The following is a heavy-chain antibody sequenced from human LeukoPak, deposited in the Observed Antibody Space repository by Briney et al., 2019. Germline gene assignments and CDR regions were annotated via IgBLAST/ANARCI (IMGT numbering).Heavy chain of an antibody. Sequence: PGGSLRLSCAVSGFTFSSFWMSWVRQAPGKGLEWVANIKHDGSAKYYVDSVRGRFTISRDNAKNSMYLQMNSLRAEDTAVYYCARDFNGDYFDYWGQGTLVTVSS. J-gene: IGHJ4*02. V-gene: IGHV3-7*01. D-gene: IGHD4-17*01. CDR2: IKHDGSAK. CDR1: GFTFSSFW. CDR3: ARDFNGDYFDY.